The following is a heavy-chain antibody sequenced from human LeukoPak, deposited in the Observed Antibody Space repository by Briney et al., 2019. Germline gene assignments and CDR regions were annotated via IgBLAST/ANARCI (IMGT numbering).Heavy chain of an antibody. CDR1: GFTFSSPW. CDR2: INSDGSAT. D-gene: IGHD3-16*02. Sequence: LTGGSLRLSCAASGFTFSSPWMHWVRQAPGKGLVWVSRINSDGSATAYADSVKGRFTISRDNAENTLYLQMNSLRAEDTAVYYCARGTAGYHSSYFDYWGQGTLVTVSS. V-gene: IGHV3-74*01. J-gene: IGHJ4*02. CDR3: ARGTAGYHSSYFDY.